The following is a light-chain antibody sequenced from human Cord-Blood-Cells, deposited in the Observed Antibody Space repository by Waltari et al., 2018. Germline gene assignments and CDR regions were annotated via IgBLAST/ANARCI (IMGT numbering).Light chain of an antibody. J-gene: IGKJ4*02. CDR1: QRVLYSSNNKNY. CDR2: WAS. Sequence: DIVMTQSPDSLAASLGERATINRTSRQRVLYSSNNKNYLAWYQQKPGQPPKLLIYWASTRESGVPDRFSGSGSGTDFTLTISSLQAEDVAVYYCQQYYSTPLTFGGGTKVEIK. V-gene: IGKV4-1*01. CDR3: QQYYSTPLT.